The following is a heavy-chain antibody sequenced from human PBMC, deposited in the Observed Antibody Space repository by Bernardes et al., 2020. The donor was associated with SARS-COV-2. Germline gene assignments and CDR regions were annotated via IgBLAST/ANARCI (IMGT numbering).Heavy chain of an antibody. D-gene: IGHD6-19*01. J-gene: IGHJ6*02. CDR1: GFTVSSNY. CDR3: ARGMINSGWWGSGDYYYGMDV. Sequence: GGSLRLSCAASGFTVSSNYMSWVRQAPGKGLEWVSVIYSGGSTYYADSVKGRFTISRDNSKNTLYLQMNSLRAEDTAVYYCARGMINSGWWGSGDYYYGMDVWGQGTTVTVSS. V-gene: IGHV3-53*01. CDR2: IYSGGST.